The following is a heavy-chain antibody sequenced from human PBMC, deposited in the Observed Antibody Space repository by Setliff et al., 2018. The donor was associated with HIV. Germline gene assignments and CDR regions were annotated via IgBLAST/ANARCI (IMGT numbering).Heavy chain of an antibody. CDR3: ATQTGFYNSHWYDY. Sequence: GGSLRLSCVASGLPFYNYWMTWLRRAPGRGLEWVANIKQDGSDMHYIESVNGRFTIFRDNAKNSVFLQMNSQRAEDTGVYYCATQTGFYNSHWYDYWGQGTMVTVSS. J-gene: IGHJ4*02. V-gene: IGHV3-7*01. CDR1: GLPFYNYW. D-gene: IGHD6-13*01. CDR2: IKQDGSDM.